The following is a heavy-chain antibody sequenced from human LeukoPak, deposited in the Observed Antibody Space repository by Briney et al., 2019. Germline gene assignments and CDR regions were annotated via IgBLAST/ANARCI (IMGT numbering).Heavy chain of an antibody. J-gene: IGHJ4*02. V-gene: IGHV1-58*02. CDR3: AAVLRYGGKKPFDY. CDR2: IVVGSGNT. D-gene: IGHD4-23*01. Sequence: GASVKVSCKASGYTFNGYYMHWVRQAPGQGLEWIGWIVVGSGNTNYAQKFQERVTITRDMSTSTAYMELSSLRSEDTAVYYCAAVLRYGGKKPFDYWGQGTLVTVSS. CDR1: GYTFNGYY.